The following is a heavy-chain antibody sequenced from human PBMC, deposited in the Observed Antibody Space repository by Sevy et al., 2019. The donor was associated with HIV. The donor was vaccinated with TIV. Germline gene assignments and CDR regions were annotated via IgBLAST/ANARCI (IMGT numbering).Heavy chain of an antibody. V-gene: IGHV3-30-3*01. J-gene: IGHJ4*02. Sequence: GGSLRLSCAASEVTFSNYAMHWVRQAPGKGLEWVAVISHDGNKKYYADSVKGRFTISRDNSKNTLFLQMNSLRSEDTARNHCARDTYTGGPPRIDNWGQGTLVTVSS. CDR2: ISHDGNKK. D-gene: IGHD1-1*01. CDR1: EVTFSNYA. CDR3: ARDTYTGGPPRIDN.